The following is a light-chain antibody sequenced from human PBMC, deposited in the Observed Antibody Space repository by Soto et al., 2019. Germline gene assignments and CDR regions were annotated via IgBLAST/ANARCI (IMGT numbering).Light chain of an antibody. CDR2: DAS. CDR3: QQYNNWPRT. J-gene: IGKJ1*01. V-gene: IGKV3-11*01. Sequence: ETVLTQSPATLSSSPGERVTLSCRASQSVTTYLAWYQHKPGQAPRLLIYDASHRATGISARFSGSGSGTEFTLTISSLQSEDFAVYYCQQYNNWPRTFGQGTKVDIK. CDR1: QSVTTY.